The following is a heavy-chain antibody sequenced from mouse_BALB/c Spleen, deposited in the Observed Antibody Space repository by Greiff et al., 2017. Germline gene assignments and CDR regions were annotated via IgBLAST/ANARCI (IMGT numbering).Heavy chain of an antibody. V-gene: IGHV14-3*02. Sequence: EVHLVESGAELVKPGASVKLSCTASGFNIKDTYMHWVKQRPEQGLEWIGRIDPANGNTKYDPKFQGKATITADTSSNTAYLQLSSLTSEDTAVYYCARNGPFAYWGQGTLVTVSA. CDR3: ARNGPFAY. J-gene: IGHJ3*01. CDR2: IDPANGNT. CDR1: GFNIKDTY.